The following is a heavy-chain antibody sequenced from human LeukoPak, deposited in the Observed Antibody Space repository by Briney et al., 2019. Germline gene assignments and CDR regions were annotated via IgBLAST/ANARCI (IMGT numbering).Heavy chain of an antibody. D-gene: IGHD1-26*01. J-gene: IGHJ4*02. Sequence: SSETLSLTCTVSGGSISSYYWSWIRQPPGKGLEWIGYIYYSGSTNYNPSLKSRVTISVDTSKNQFSLKLSSVTAADTAVYYCARDVRGSYPDYWGQGTLVTVSS. V-gene: IGHV4-59*01. CDR3: ARDVRGSYPDY. CDR2: IYYSGST. CDR1: GGSISSYY.